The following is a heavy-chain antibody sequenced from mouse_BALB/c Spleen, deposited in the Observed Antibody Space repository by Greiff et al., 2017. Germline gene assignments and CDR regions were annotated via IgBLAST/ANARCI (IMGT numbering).Heavy chain of an antibody. CDR2: ISSGSSTI. CDR3: ARSDRYDGDWYFDV. D-gene: IGHD2-14*01. CDR1: GFTFSSFG. V-gene: IGHV5-17*02. Sequence: EVKVVESGGGLVQPGGSRKLSCAASGFTFSSFGMHWVRQAPEKGLEWVAYISSGSSTIYYADTVKGRFTISRDNPKNTLFLQMTSLRSEDTAMYYCARSDRYDGDWYFDVWGAGTTVTVSS. J-gene: IGHJ1*01.